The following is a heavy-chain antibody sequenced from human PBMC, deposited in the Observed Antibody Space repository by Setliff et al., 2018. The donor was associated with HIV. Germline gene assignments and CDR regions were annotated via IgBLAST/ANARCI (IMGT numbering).Heavy chain of an antibody. CDR1: GFTFGSYD. Sequence: GGSLRLSCAASGFTFGSYDMNWVRQAPGKGLEWVSYISGSGSIIYYADSVKGRFTISRDNAEYSLHLQMNSLRAEDTAVYYCARARLCYWGQGTLVTVSS. J-gene: IGHJ4*02. V-gene: IGHV3-48*03. D-gene: IGHD2-2*01. CDR2: ISGSGSII. CDR3: ARARLCY.